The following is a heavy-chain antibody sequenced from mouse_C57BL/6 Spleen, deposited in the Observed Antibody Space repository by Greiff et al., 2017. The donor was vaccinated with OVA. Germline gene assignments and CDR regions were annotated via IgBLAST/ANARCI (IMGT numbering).Heavy chain of an antibody. Sequence: QVQLQQSGAELVKPGASVKISCKASGYAFSSYWMNWVKQRPGQGLEWIGQIYPGDGDTNYNGKFKGKATLTADKSSSTAYMQLSSLTSEDSAVYFCARGGFPLSMDYWGQGTSVTVSS. J-gene: IGHJ4*01. CDR1: GYAFSSYW. CDR3: ARGGFPLSMDY. V-gene: IGHV1-80*01. CDR2: IYPGDGDT. D-gene: IGHD6-1*01.